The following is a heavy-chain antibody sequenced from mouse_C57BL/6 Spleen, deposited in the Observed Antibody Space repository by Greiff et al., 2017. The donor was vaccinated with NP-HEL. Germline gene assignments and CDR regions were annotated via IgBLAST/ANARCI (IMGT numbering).Heavy chain of an antibody. D-gene: IGHD2-4*01. CDR2: IYPGNGGT. V-gene: IGHV1-82*01. CDR1: GYTFSSSW. J-gene: IGHJ4*01. CDR3: ARGGYYDDGAIYD. Sequence: QVQLQQSGPELVKPGASVKISCKASGYTFSSSWMNWVKQRPGQGLEWIGGIYPGNGGTNYNGKFKGKATLTADKSSSTAYMQHSSLTSYDSAVYFCARGGYYDDGAIYDWGQGTSVTASS.